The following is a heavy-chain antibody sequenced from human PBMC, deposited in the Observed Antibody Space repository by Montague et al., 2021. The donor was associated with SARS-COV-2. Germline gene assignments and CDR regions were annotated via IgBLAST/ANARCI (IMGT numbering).Heavy chain of an antibody. CDR2: ISGGGGST. J-gene: IGHJ6*02. V-gene: IGHV3-23*01. CDR1: GFTFTTNG. CDR3: ARQRAQLGFSYYYYGMDV. D-gene: IGHD1-1*01. Sequence: SLRLSCAVSGFTFTTNGVNWVRQAPGKGLEWVSSISGGGGSTYYADSVKGRFTISRDTSKNTVHLHMNSLRAEDTAVYYCARQRAQLGFSYYYYGMDVWGQGTAVTVSS.